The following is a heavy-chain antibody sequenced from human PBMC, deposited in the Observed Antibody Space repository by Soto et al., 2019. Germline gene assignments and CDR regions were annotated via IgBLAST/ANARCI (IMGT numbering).Heavy chain of an antibody. Sequence: SETLSLTCSVSGGSIGRYYLSWIRQSPGKGLGWIGFIYDSENTNYNPSLKSRVTISGDTSKNQLSLTLSSVTAADTAIYYCARHEKGSSFDHWGQGALVTVS. CDR1: GGSIGRYY. J-gene: IGHJ4*02. V-gene: IGHV4-59*08. D-gene: IGHD6-6*01. CDR3: ARHEKGSSFDH. CDR2: IYDSENT.